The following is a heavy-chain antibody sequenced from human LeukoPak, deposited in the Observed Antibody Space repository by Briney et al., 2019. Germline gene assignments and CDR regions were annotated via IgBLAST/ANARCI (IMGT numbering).Heavy chain of an antibody. J-gene: IGHJ4*02. Sequence: SVNVSCKASGFTFRSSALQWVRQARGQPLEWIGWIVVGSGNTNYAQDFQERVTITRDMSTSTAYMELSSLRSEDTAVYYCAADPGMLTSYFEYWGQGTLVTVSS. CDR2: IVVGSGNT. CDR3: AADPGMLTSYFEY. D-gene: IGHD3-16*01. V-gene: IGHV1-58*01. CDR1: GFTFRSSA.